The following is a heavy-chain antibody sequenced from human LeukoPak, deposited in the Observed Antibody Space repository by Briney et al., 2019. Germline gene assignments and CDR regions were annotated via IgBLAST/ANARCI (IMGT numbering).Heavy chain of an antibody. Sequence: NASETLSLTCTVSGYSISSGYYWGWIRQPPGKGLEWIGSIYHSGSTYYNPSLKSRVTISVDTSKNQFSLKLSSVTAADTAVYYCARGITMTELDYWGQGTLVTVSS. CDR1: GYSISSGYY. CDR3: ARGITMTELDY. V-gene: IGHV4-38-2*02. J-gene: IGHJ4*02. D-gene: IGHD3-22*01. CDR2: IYHSGST.